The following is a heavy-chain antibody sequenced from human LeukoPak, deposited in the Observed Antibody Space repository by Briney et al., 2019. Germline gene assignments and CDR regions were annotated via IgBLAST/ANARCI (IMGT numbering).Heavy chain of an antibody. D-gene: IGHD3-16*02. V-gene: IGHV3-30*03. J-gene: IGHJ4*02. CDR2: IVYDGSNK. Sequence: GRSLRLSCAASGFTFSSYGMHWVRQAPGKGLEWVALIVYDGSNKYDESSKHYADSVKGRFTISRDNSKNTLYLQMNSLRAEDTAVYYCARDRYDYVWGSYRYTDYWGQGTLVTVSS. CDR1: GFTFSSYG. CDR3: ARDRYDYVWGSYRYTDY.